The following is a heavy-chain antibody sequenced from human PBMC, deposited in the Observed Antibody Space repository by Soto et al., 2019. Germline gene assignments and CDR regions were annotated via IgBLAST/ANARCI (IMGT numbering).Heavy chain of an antibody. V-gene: IGHV1-18*04. CDR3: ARVYDSSGYYPTYFDY. Sequence: ASVKVSCKASGYTFTSYGISWVRQAPGPGLEWMGWISAYNGNTNYAQKLQGRVTMTTDTSTSTAYMELRSLRSDDTAVYYCARVYDSSGYYPTYFDYWGQGTLVTVSS. CDR1: GYTFTSYG. D-gene: IGHD3-22*01. J-gene: IGHJ4*02. CDR2: ISAYNGNT.